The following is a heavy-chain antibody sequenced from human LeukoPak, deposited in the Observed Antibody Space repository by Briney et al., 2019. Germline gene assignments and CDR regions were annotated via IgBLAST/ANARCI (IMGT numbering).Heavy chain of an antibody. CDR2: ISGSDNYI. D-gene: IGHD4-11*01. CDR1: GFTFSLYN. V-gene: IGHV3-21*01. CDR3: ARDEGLPAEYFQH. J-gene: IGHJ1*01. Sequence: GGSLRLSCVASGFTFSLYNMNWVRQAPGKGLEWVSSISGSDNYIFYADSEKGRFTISRDNAKNSLFLQMDSLRAEDTAVYYCARDEGLPAEYFQHWGQGTLVTVSS.